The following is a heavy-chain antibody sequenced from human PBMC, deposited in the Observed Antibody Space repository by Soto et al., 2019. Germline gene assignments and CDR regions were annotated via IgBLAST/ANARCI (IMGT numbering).Heavy chain of an antibody. V-gene: IGHV4-59*01. CDR1: GGAISSDY. J-gene: IGHJ4*02. D-gene: IGHD3-10*01. CDR3: ARSYGSGNYYNFDY. Sequence: SETLSFADTVCGGAISSDYGSWIRQLRGEGLEWMGYIDCSGSTNYNPSLKSRVTISLDTPKNQFSLKLSSVTAADTDVYYCARSYGSGNYYNFDYWGQGTLVTVSS. CDR2: IDCSGST.